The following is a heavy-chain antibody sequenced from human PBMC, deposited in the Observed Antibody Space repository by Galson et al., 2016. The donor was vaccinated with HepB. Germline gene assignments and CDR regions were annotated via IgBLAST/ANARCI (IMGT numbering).Heavy chain of an antibody. V-gene: IGHV3-48*02. CDR3: ARGLEQPVGHFDV. D-gene: IGHD1/OR15-1a*01. J-gene: IGHJ4*02. CDR2: LSSRFGTI. CDR1: GFTFSTYS. Sequence: SLRLSCAVSGFTFSTYSMNWVRQRPGKALEWLSHLSSRFGTIFYADSVKGRFTSSGDNGKNSVFLQLNGLRDDDTALYYCARGLEQPVGHFDVWGQGTLVTVSS.